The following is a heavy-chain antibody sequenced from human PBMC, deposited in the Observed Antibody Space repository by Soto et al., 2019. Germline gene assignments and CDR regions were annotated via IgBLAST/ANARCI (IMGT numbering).Heavy chain of an antibody. D-gene: IGHD3-16*02. CDR3: ARGPLGELSLHDASDI. J-gene: IGHJ3*02. CDR2: IIASSGTT. Sequence: AAPVKVSRKASGFTFTSSSMQWVRQARGQCLEWIGRIIASSGTTSYAQKFQGRVTMTRDRSTSTVYMELSSLRSQDTAVYYCARGPLGELSLHDASDIWGQGTMVTVSS. CDR1: GFTFTSSS. V-gene: IGHV1-58*02.